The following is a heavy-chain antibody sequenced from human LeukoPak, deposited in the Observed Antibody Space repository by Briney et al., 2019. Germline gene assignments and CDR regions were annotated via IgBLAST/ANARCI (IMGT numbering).Heavy chain of an antibody. V-gene: IGHV4-34*01. Sequence: SETLSLTCAVYGGSFSGYYWSWIRQPPGKGLEWIGEINHSGSTNYNPSLKSRVTISVDTSRNQFSLKLSSVTAADTAVYYCARAFNLVFRGQYYDILTRSGGMDVWGQGTTVTVSS. CDR3: ARAFNLVFRGQYYDILTRSGGMDV. CDR2: INHSGST. CDR1: GGSFSGYY. D-gene: IGHD3-9*01. J-gene: IGHJ6*02.